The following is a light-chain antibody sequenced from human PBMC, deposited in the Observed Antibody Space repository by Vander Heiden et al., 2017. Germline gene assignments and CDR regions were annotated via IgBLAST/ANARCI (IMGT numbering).Light chain of an antibody. CDR1: QSISNC. J-gene: IGKJ5*01. CDR2: AAS. V-gene: IGKV1-39*01. Sequence: DIQMTQSPSSLSASVGDRVTITCRASQSISNCLNWYQQKPGKAPKLLIYAASSLQSGVPSRFSGSGPGKDFTLTISSRQPEDFASYYCQQSDSHPSITFGQGTRMEIK. CDR3: QQSDSHPSIT.